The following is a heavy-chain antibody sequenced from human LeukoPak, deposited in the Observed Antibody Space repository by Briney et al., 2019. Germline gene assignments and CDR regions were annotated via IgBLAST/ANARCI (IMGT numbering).Heavy chain of an antibody. CDR3: ARGIGSSGGFDP. CDR2: IYYSGST. V-gene: IGHV4-31*03. Sequence: PSETLSLTCTVSGGSISSGGYYWSWIRQHPGKGLEWIGYIYYSGSTYYNPSLKSRVTISVDTSKNQFSLKLSSVTAADTAVYYCARGIGSSGGFDPWGQGTLVTVSS. J-gene: IGHJ5*02. CDR1: GGSISSGGYY. D-gene: IGHD6-25*01.